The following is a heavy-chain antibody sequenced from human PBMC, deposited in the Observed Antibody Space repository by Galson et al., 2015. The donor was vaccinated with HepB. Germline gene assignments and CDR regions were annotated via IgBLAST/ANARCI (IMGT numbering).Heavy chain of an antibody. CDR1: GYTFTGYY. CDR2: INPNSGGT. Sequence: SVKVSCKASGYTFTGYYMHWVRQAPRQGLEWMGWINPNSGGTNYAQKFQGWVTMTRDTSINTAYMELRRLRSDDTAVYYCARGIYYYDNSGQTGAFDYWGQGTLVTVSS. V-gene: IGHV1-2*04. D-gene: IGHD3-22*01. CDR3: ARGIYYYDNSGQTGAFDY. J-gene: IGHJ4*02.